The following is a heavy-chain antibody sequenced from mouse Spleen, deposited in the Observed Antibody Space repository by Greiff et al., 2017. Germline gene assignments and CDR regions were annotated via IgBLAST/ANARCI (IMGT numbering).Heavy chain of an antibody. D-gene: IGHD4-1*01. CDR2: IWSGGST. CDR1: GFSLTSYG. J-gene: IGHJ3*01. Sequence: QVQLQQSGPGLVQPSQSLSITCTVSGFSLTSYGVHWVRQSPGKGLEWLGVIWSGGSTDYNAAFISRLSISKDNSKSQVFFKMNSLQADDTAIYYCARKGTGTETWFAYWGQGTLVTVSA. CDR3: ARKGTGTETWFAY. V-gene: IGHV2-2*01.